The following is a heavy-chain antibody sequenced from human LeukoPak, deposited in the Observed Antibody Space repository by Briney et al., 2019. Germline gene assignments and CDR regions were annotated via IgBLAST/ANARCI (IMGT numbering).Heavy chain of an antibody. CDR2: IYHSGST. Sequence: PPETLSLTCDVYGGSFSGYYWGWIRQPPGKGLEWIGSIYHSGSTYYNPSLKSRVTISVDTSKNQFSLKLSSVTAADTAVYYCASVKPQYYFDYWGQGTLVTVSS. V-gene: IGHV4-38-2*01. CDR3: ASVKPQYYFDY. CDR1: GGSFSGYY. J-gene: IGHJ4*02.